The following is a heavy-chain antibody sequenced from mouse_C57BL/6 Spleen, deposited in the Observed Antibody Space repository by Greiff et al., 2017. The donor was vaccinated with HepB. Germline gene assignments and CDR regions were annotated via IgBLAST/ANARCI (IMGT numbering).Heavy chain of an antibody. CDR2: INPSNGGT. CDR1: GYTFTSYW. Sequence: QVQLQQPGTELVKPGASVKLSCKASGYTFTSYWMHWVKQRPGQGLEWIGNINPSNGGTNYNEKFKSKGTLTVDKSSSTAYMQLSSLTSEDSAVYYCARWRRTDWYFDVWGTGTTVTVSS. J-gene: IGHJ1*03. CDR3: ARWRRTDWYFDV. V-gene: IGHV1-53*01.